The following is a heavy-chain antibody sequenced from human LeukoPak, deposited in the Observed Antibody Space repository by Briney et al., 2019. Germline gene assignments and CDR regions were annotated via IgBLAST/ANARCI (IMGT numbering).Heavy chain of an antibody. CDR2: IKHDESEK. Sequence: PGGSLRLSCVASGFTFSSYWMSWVRQAPGKGLEWVANIKHDESEKYYVDSVKGRFTISRDNAKNSLYVQMNSLRAEDTAVYYCGRDGPDDNTPNGFNIWGKGKKVTVSS. CDR3: GRDGPDDNTPNGFNI. J-gene: IGHJ3*02. V-gene: IGHV3-7*01. CDR1: GFTFSSYW. D-gene: IGHD1-1*01.